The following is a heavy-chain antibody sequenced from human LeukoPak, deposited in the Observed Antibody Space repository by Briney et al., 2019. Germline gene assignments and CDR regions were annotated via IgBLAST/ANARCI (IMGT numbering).Heavy chain of an antibody. CDR3: ARDFGSSNYFDY. CDR1: GFTFDDYG. J-gene: IGHJ4*02. CDR2: IDWNGGST. D-gene: IGHD6-13*01. Sequence: PGGSLRLSCAASGFTFDDYGMSWVRQAPGKGLEWVSGIDWNGGSTGYADSVKGRFTISRDNAKNSLYLQMNSLRAEDTALYYCARDFGSSNYFDYWGQGTLVTVSS. V-gene: IGHV3-20*04.